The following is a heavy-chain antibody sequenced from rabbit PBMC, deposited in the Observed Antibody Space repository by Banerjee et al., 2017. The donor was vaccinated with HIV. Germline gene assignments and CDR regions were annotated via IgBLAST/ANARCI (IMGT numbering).Heavy chain of an antibody. CDR3: ARRDAGYAAFNL. J-gene: IGHJ4*01. V-gene: IGHV1S40*01. Sequence: QSLEESGGGLVQPEGSLTLTCTASGFSFSSSYYMCWVRQAPGKGLECIACIYGDSGGSTWYASWAKGRFTFAKISSITVILQMTGLTVADTATYFCARRDAGYAAFNLWGQGTLVTVS. CDR2: IYGDSGGST. CDR1: GFSFSSSYY. D-gene: IGHD6-1*01.